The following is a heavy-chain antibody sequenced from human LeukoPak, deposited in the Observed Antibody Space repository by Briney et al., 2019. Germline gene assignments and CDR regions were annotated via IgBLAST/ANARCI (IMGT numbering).Heavy chain of an antibody. V-gene: IGHV4-61*01. Sequence: PSETLSLTCSVSGGSVSSGIYYWSWIRQPPGEGLEWIGHVDYSGSTSYNPSLKRRVTISLDTSKNQFSLKVMYLTAADTAVYYCARGIRTGYGYWGQGTLVTVSS. CDR3: ARGIRTGYGY. J-gene: IGHJ4*02. D-gene: IGHD1-1*01. CDR1: GGSVSSGIYY. CDR2: VDYSGST.